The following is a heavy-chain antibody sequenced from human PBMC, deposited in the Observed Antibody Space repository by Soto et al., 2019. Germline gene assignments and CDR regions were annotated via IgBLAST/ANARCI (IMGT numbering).Heavy chain of an antibody. J-gene: IGHJ6*03. D-gene: IGHD1-1*01. CDR2: TYYRSKWYI. CDR1: GDSVSSNSAA. Sequence: QVQLQQSGPGLVKPSQTLSLTCDISGDSVSSNSAAWNWIRQTPSRGLEWLGRTYYRSKWYINYAVFVKSRITVNPDTSKNQFSLQLNSVTPEDTAVYYCARGSWDDVTGHYYMDVWGKGTTVTVSS. V-gene: IGHV6-1*01. CDR3: ARGSWDDVTGHYYMDV.